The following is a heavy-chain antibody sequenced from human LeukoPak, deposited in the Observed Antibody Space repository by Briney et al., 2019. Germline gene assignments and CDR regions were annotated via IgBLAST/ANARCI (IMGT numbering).Heavy chain of an antibody. Sequence: PSETLSLTCTVSGGSISSSSYYWGWIRQPPGKGLEGIGSIYYSGSTYYNPPLKSRVTISVDTSKNQFSLKLSSVTAADTAVYYCARQDSYGLFDYWGQGTLVTVSS. CDR1: GGSISSSSYY. D-gene: IGHD5-18*01. V-gene: IGHV4-39*01. CDR2: IYYSGST. CDR3: ARQDSYGLFDY. J-gene: IGHJ4*02.